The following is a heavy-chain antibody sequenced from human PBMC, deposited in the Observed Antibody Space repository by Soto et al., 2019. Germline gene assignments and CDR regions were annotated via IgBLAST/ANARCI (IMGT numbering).Heavy chain of an antibody. CDR3: ARDSTGPDY. D-gene: IGHD2-2*01. J-gene: IGHJ4*02. V-gene: IGHV1-8*01. CDR2: MNAHSGVT. Sequence: QVQLVQSGAEVKKPGASVKVSCRTSGYAFTTNDITWVRQATGQGLEWMGWMNAHSGVTGYAQKFQGRVTMTSNTSISTAYMELSSLTSDDTAVYYCARDSTGPDYWGQGTLVTVSS. CDR1: GYAFTTND.